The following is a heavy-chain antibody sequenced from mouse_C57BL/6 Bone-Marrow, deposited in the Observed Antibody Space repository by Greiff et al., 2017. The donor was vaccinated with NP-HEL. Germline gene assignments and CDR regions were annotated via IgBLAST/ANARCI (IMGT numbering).Heavy chain of an antibody. D-gene: IGHD2-3*01. CDR1: GFSLTSYG. J-gene: IGHJ4*01. Sequence: VQGVESGPGLVQPSQSLSITCTVSGFSLTSYGVHWVRQSPGKGLEWLGVIWSGGSTDYNAAFISRLSISKDNSKSQVFFKMNSLQADDTAIYYCARTDGYYDNAMDYWGQGTSVTVSS. CDR2: IWSGGST. V-gene: IGHV2-2*01. CDR3: ARTDGYYDNAMDY.